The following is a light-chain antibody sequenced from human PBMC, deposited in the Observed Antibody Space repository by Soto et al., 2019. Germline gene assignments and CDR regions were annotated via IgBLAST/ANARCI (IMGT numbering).Light chain of an antibody. Sequence: DIQMTQSPSTLSASVEDRVTITCLASQSISTWLAWYQQKSGRAPRLVISDASSLQSGVPSRFSGSGSGTEFTLTISSLQPDDFATYYCQQYQGYSGTFGQGTKVDTK. V-gene: IGKV1-5*01. CDR1: QSISTW. CDR3: QQYQGYSGT. J-gene: IGKJ1*01. CDR2: DAS.